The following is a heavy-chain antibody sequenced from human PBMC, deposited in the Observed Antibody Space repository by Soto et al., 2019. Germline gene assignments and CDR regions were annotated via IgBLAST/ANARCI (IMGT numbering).Heavy chain of an antibody. CDR1: GGTFSSNA. Sequence: QVQLVQSGAEVKKPGSSVKVSCKASGGTFSSNAISWVRQAPGQGLEWMGGIIPIYASPNYEQNFQGRVTVTADKATSTAYLELSGLKFADSAIYYCAVTVTGSRSPLAHWGRGTLVIVYS. D-gene: IGHD3-9*01. CDR2: IIPIYASP. V-gene: IGHV1-69*06. CDR3: AVTVTGSRSPLAH. J-gene: IGHJ2*01.